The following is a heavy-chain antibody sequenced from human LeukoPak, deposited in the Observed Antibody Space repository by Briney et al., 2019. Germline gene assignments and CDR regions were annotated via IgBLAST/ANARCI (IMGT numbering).Heavy chain of an antibody. D-gene: IGHD3-16*01. V-gene: IGHV1-2*02. Sequence: ASVKVSCKASGYTFTSYGISWVRQAPGQGLEWMGWINPKNGGTNYAQKLQGSVTLTRETCISAAYMGVSRLRSDDTAVYYCVRDHYVSGYYVLDDYWGQGTLVTVSS. J-gene: IGHJ4*02. CDR1: GYTFTSYG. CDR3: VRDHYVSGYYVLDDY. CDR2: INPKNGGT.